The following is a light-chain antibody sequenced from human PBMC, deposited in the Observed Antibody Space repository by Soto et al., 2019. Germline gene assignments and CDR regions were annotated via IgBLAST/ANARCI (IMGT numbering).Light chain of an antibody. Sequence: QSVLTQPPSASGTPGQRVTISCSGSSSNIGSNYVYWYQQLPGTAPKLLIYSNNQRPSGVPDRFSGSKSGTSASLAISGLRSEDEADYYCAARDDSLSGSYVFGTGTKVTVL. CDR2: SNN. J-gene: IGLJ1*01. CDR3: AARDDSLSGSYV. V-gene: IGLV1-47*02. CDR1: SSNIGSNY.